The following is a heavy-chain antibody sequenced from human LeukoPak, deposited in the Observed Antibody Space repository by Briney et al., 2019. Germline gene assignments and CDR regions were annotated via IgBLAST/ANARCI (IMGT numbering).Heavy chain of an antibody. CDR1: GFTLSSYA. Sequence: GSLRLSCAASGFTLSSYAMNWVCQAPGKGLEWVSSISSSSSYIYYADSVKGRFTISRDNAKNSLYLQMNSLRAEDTAVYYCASGPGEINDYWGQGTLVTVSS. D-gene: IGHD7-27*01. CDR2: ISSSSSYI. J-gene: IGHJ4*02. CDR3: ASGPGEINDY. V-gene: IGHV3-21*01.